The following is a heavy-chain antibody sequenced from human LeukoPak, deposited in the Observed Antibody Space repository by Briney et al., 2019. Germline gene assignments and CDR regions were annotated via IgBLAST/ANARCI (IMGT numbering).Heavy chain of an antibody. CDR1: GYTFTSYG. Sequence: ASVKVSCKASGYTFTSYGISWARQPPGQGLEWMGWISAYNGNTNYAQKLQGRVTMTTDTSTSTAYMELRSLRSDDTAVYYCARDLRGAHSGSYYVNFDYWGQGTLVTVSS. V-gene: IGHV1-18*01. CDR3: ARDLRGAHSGSYYVNFDY. J-gene: IGHJ4*02. D-gene: IGHD1-26*01. CDR2: ISAYNGNT.